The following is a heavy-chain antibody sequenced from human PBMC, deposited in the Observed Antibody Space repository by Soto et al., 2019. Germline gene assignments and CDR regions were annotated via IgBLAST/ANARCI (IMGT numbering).Heavy chain of an antibody. J-gene: IGHJ3*02. CDR3: ATDRPPIAPPRRAFDI. Sequence: ASVKVSCKASGYTFTSYGISWVRQAPGQGLEWMGWISAYNGNTNYAQKLQGRVTMTTDTSTSTAYMELRSLRSDDTAVYYCATDRPPIAPPRRAFDIWGKGTLVTFPS. V-gene: IGHV1-18*01. CDR2: ISAYNGNT. CDR1: GYTFTSYG.